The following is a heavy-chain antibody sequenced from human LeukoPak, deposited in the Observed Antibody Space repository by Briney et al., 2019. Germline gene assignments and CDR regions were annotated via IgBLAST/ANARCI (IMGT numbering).Heavy chain of an antibody. Sequence: GGSLRLSCAASGFTFSTYAMSWVRQAPGKGLEWVSGISGSGGSTYYADSVKGRFTLSRDNAKNSLYLQMNSLRAEDTAVYYCARDSRRESMVRGVTDYWGQGTLVTVSS. V-gene: IGHV3-23*01. D-gene: IGHD3-10*01. CDR2: ISGSGGST. J-gene: IGHJ4*02. CDR3: ARDSRRESMVRGVTDY. CDR1: GFTFSTYA.